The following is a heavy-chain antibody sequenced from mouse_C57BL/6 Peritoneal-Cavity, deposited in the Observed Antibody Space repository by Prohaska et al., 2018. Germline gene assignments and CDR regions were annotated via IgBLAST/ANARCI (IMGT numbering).Heavy chain of an antibody. CDR3: ARQLGEDAMDY. V-gene: IGHV4-1*01. CDR1: GIDFSRYW. Sequence: EVKLLQSGGGLVQPGGSLKLSCAASGIDFSRYWMSWVRRAPGKGLEWIGEINPDSSTINYAQSLKDKFIISRDNAKNTLYLQMSKVRSEDTALYYCARQLGEDAMDYWGQGTSVTVSS. D-gene: IGHD4-1*01. CDR2: INPDSSTI. J-gene: IGHJ4*01.